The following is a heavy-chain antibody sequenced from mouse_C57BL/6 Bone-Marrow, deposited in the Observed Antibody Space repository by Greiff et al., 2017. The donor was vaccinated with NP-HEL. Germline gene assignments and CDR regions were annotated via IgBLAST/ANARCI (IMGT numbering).Heavy chain of an antibody. Sequence: LVESGAELARPGASVKLSCKASGYTFTSYGISWVKQRTGQGLEWIGEIYPRSGNTYYNEKFKGKATLTADKSSSTAYMELRSLTSEDSAVYFCARRGYYYGSMDYWGQGTSVTVSS. CDR1: GYTFTSYG. CDR2: IYPRSGNT. J-gene: IGHJ4*01. V-gene: IGHV1-81*01. D-gene: IGHD1-1*01. CDR3: ARRGYYYGSMDY.